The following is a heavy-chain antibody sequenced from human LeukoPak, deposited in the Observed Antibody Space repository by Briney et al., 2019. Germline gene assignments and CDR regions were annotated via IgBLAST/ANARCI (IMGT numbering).Heavy chain of an antibody. V-gene: IGHV3-11*01. CDR2: ISDNGRTK. D-gene: IGHD3-3*01. CDR3: ATVHFGYFTF. Sequence: GGSLRLSCAASGLTFSDYHMSWVRQAPGKGLEWVSHISDNGRTKYYANSVQGRFTVSRDNAKNSLYLQMNSLRADDTAVYYCATVHFGYFTFWGQGTLVPVSS. J-gene: IGHJ4*02. CDR1: GLTFSDYH.